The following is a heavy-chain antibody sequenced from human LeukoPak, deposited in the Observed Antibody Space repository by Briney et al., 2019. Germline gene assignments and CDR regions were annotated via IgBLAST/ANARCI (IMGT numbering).Heavy chain of an antibody. CDR1: GFTFSSYS. D-gene: IGHD1-7*01. J-gene: IGHJ4*02. Sequence: GGSLRLSCPASGFTFSSYSMNWVRQAPGKGLEWVSSISSSSSYIYYADSVKGRFTISRDNAKNSLYLQMNSLRAEDTAVYYCARGITGTTGIDYWGQGTLVTVSS. V-gene: IGHV3-21*01. CDR3: ARGITGTTGIDY. CDR2: ISSSSSYI.